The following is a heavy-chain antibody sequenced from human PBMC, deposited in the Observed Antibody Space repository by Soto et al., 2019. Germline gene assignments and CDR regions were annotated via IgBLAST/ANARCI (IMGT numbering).Heavy chain of an antibody. J-gene: IGHJ6*02. Sequence: GGSLRLSCAASGFTFSSYWMHWVRQAPGKGLVWVSRINSDGSSTSYADSVKGRFTISRDNAKNTLYLQMNSLRAEDTAVYYCARGGLPRNLKGIPLQYYYYGMDVWGQGTTVTVSS. CDR1: GFTFSSYW. D-gene: IGHD6-13*01. CDR2: INSDGSST. V-gene: IGHV3-74*01. CDR3: ARGGLPRNLKGIPLQYYYYGMDV.